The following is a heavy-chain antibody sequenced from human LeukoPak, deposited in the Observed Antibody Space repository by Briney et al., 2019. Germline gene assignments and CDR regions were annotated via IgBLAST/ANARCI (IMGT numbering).Heavy chain of an antibody. D-gene: IGHD1-26*01. V-gene: IGHV3-30*18. CDR1: GFTFSSYG. Sequence: GGSLRLPCAASGFTFSSYGMHWVRQAPGKGLEGVAVISYDGNNKYYADSVKGRFTITRDNSKNTLYLQMNSLRAEDTAVYYSAKGQVGATGPFDTCGQGTLVTVSS. CDR3: AKGQVGATGPFDT. CDR2: ISYDGNNK. J-gene: IGHJ4*02.